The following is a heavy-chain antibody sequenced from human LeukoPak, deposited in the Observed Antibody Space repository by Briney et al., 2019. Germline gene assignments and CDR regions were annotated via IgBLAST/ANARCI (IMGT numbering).Heavy chain of an antibody. CDR2: INPKRGDT. CDR3: AREGLISGYSYGLFDY. D-gene: IGHD5-18*01. CDR1: GYTFTEHY. J-gene: IGHJ4*02. Sequence: ASVKVSCKASGYTFTEHYLHWVRQAPGQGLEWMGRINPKRGDTDYAQKFQGRVTMTRDTSISTASMELSRLRSDDTAVYYCAREGLISGYSYGLFDYWGQGTLVTVSS. V-gene: IGHV1-2*06.